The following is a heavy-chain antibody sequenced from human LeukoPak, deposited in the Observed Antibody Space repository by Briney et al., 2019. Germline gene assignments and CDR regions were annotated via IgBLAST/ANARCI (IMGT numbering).Heavy chain of an antibody. D-gene: IGHD5-18*01. CDR1: GFTFSSYA. CDR3: ARDAGEAEYSYAPGY. J-gene: IGHJ4*02. Sequence: GGSLRLSCAASGFTFSSYAMSWVRQAPGKGLEWVSAISGSGGSMYYADSVKGRFTISRDNSKNTLYLQMNSLRAEDTAVYYCARDAGEAEYSYAPGYWGQGTLVTVSS. CDR2: ISGSGGSM. V-gene: IGHV3-23*01.